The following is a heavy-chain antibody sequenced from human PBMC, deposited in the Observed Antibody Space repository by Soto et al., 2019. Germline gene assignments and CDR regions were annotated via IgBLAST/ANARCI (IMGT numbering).Heavy chain of an antibody. Sequence: VQLQESGPGLVTPSETLSLTCTVSGGSMSSNYWTWIRQSPGKGLEWIGYIYYTGSTKYNPSLQSRVTISLDTSKNQFSLRLTSVTSADTAVYYCARGGSYGDFFDYWGQGAQVTVSS. CDR3: ARGGSYGDFFDY. CDR1: GGSMSSNY. CDR2: IYYTGST. V-gene: IGHV4-59*01. J-gene: IGHJ4*02. D-gene: IGHD4-17*01.